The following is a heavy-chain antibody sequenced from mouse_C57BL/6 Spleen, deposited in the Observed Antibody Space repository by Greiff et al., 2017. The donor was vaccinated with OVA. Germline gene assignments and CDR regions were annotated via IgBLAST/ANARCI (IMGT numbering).Heavy chain of an antibody. CDR1: GYSFTDYN. J-gene: IGHJ4*01. Sequence: VQLQQSGPELVKPGASVKISCKASGYSFTDYNMNWVKQSNGKSLEWIGVINPNYGTTSYNQKFKGKATLTADKSSSTAYMQLSSLTSEDSAVYFCASIYLGAMDYWGQGTSVTVSS. V-gene: IGHV1-39*01. CDR2: INPNYGTT. CDR3: ASIYLGAMDY. D-gene: IGHD2-1*01.